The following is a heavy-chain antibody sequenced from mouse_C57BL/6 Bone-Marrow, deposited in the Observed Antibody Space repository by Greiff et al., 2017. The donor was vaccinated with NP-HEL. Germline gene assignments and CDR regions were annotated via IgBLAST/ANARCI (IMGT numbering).Heavy chain of an antibody. CDR1: GFSLTSYG. D-gene: IGHD2-1*01. J-gene: IGHJ3*01. CDR3: AKPYIYYGNYGAY. V-gene: IGHV2-9*01. Sequence: VKVVESGPGLVAPSQSLSITCTVSGFSLTSYGVDWVRQPPGKGLEWLGVIWGGGSTNYNSSPMSRLSISKDNSKSQVFLTMNSLQTDDTAMYYCAKPYIYYGNYGAYWGQGTLVTVSA. CDR2: IWGGGST.